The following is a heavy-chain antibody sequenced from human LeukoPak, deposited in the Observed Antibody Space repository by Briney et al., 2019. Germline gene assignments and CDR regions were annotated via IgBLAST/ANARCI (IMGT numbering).Heavy chain of an antibody. Sequence: GGSLRLSCAVSGFRVSDYYMSWARQAPGKGLEWVSTISDTDVDTFYTNSVKGRFAISRDNFKNMLYLQMNNLRAEDTAVYYCTKRGAYGSGRSYFFEFWGQGTLVTVSS. D-gene: IGHD2-15*01. CDR2: ISDTDVDT. CDR3: TKRGAYGSGRSYFFEF. V-gene: IGHV3-23*01. CDR1: GFRVSDYY. J-gene: IGHJ4*02.